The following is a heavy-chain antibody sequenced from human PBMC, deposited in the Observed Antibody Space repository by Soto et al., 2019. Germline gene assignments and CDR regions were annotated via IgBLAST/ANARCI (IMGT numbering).Heavy chain of an antibody. D-gene: IGHD5-18*01. CDR2: INPSDAYT. V-gene: IGHV1-46*01. J-gene: IGHJ4*02. CDR1: GYTFISYY. Sequence: QVQLVQSGAEVKKPGASVKVSCRASGYTFISYYIRWVRQAPGQGLEWMGLINPSDAYTDHAQKLQGRVTMTRDTSTSIGYMELSSLRSEDTAIYYCARDHVDTPMTNFDCWGQGTLVTVSS. CDR3: ARDHVDTPMTNFDC.